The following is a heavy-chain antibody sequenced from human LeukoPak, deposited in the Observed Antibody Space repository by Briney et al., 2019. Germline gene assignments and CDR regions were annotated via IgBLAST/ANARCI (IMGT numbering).Heavy chain of an antibody. J-gene: IGHJ5*02. CDR2: IRSKANSYAT. CDR3: TRLLGIAVAGKVYDWFDP. V-gene: IGHV3-73*01. D-gene: IGHD6-19*01. CDR1: GFTFSGSA. Sequence: GGSLRLSCAASGFTFSGSAMHWVRQASGKGLEWVGRIRSKANSYATAYAASVKGRFTISRDDSKNTAYLQMNSLKTEDTAVYYCTRLLGIAVAGKVYDWFDPWGQGTLVTVSS.